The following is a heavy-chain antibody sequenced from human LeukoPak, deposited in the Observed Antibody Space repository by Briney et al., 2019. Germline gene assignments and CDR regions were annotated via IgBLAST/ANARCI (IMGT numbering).Heavy chain of an antibody. CDR1: GFTFRSYA. CDR2: ISGSGGST. V-gene: IGHV3-23*01. CDR3: AKVYQPATAFFDY. J-gene: IGHJ4*02. D-gene: IGHD2/OR15-2a*01. Sequence: GGSLRLSCAASGFTFRSYAMSWVRQAPGKGLEWVSAISGSGGSTHYADSVKGRFTISGDNSKNTLYLQMNSLRAEDTAVYYCAKVYQPATAFFDYWGQGTLVTVSS.